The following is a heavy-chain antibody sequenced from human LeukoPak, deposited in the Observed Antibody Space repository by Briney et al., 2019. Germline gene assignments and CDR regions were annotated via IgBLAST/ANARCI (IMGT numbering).Heavy chain of an antibody. V-gene: IGHV3-49*03. Sequence: PGRSLRLSCTASGFTFGDYAVSWFRQAPGKGPEGVSFIRSNRFYGGTTEYAASVKGRFTISRDDSKSVAYLQMNSLRTEDTAVYYCVRFSGAPDYWGQGTLVTVSS. CDR2: IRSNRFYGGTT. CDR3: VRFSGAPDY. J-gene: IGHJ4*02. CDR1: GFTFGDYA. D-gene: IGHD3-3*01.